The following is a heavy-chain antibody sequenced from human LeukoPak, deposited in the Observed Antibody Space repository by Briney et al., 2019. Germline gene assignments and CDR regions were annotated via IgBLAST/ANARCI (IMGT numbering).Heavy chain of an antibody. CDR3: ARYYYGSGSRRQEFDY. J-gene: IGHJ4*02. D-gene: IGHD3-10*01. Sequence: SSQTLSLTCTVSGVSIINNGYYWSWIRQHPGKGLEWIGYIYHSGTTSYNPSLKSRIIISIDTSKSQFSLKVTSVTAADTAVYFCARYYYGSGSRRQEFDYWGQGILVAVSS. V-gene: IGHV4-31*03. CDR1: GVSIINNGYY. CDR2: IYHSGTT.